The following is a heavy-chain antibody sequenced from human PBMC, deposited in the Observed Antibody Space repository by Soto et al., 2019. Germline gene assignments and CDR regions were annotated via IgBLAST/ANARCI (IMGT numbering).Heavy chain of an antibody. J-gene: IGHJ1*01. D-gene: IGHD6-13*01. CDR2: ISGSGGST. V-gene: IGHV3-23*01. Sequence: PGGSLSLSCAASGFTFSSYAMSWVRQAPGKGLEWVSAISGSGGSTYYADSVKGRFTISRDNSKNTLYLQMNSLRAEDTAVYYCAKDVVAAGPLKYFRHWGQGTLVTVSS. CDR3: AKDVVAAGPLKYFRH. CDR1: GFTFSSYA.